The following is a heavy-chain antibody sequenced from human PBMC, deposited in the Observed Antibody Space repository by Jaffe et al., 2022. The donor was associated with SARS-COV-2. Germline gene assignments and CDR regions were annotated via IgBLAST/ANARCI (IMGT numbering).Heavy chain of an antibody. CDR1: GFSLSTSGVG. D-gene: IGHD3-22*01. CDR3: AHRLTRWLYYYDSSGWGYFDY. J-gene: IGHJ4*02. V-gene: IGHV2-5*02. CDR2: IYWDDDK. Sequence: QITLKESGPTLVKPTQTLTLTCTFSGFSLSTSGVGVGWIRQPPGKALEWLALIYWDDDKRYSPSLKSRLTITKDTSKNQVVLTMTNMDPVDTATYYCAHRLTRWLYYYDSSGWGYFDYWGQGTLVTVSS.